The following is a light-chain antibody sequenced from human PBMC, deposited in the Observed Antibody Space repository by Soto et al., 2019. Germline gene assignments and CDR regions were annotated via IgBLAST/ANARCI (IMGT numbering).Light chain of an antibody. CDR3: SSYTSSSTRV. CDR2: DVS. J-gene: IGLJ1*01. CDR1: SSDVGGYNY. Sequence: QSALIQPASVSGSPGQSITISCTGTSSDVGGYNYVSWYQQHPGKAPKLMICDVSNRPSGVSNRFSGSKSGNTASLSISGLQAEDEADYYCSSYTSSSTRVFGTGTKVTVL. V-gene: IGLV2-14*01.